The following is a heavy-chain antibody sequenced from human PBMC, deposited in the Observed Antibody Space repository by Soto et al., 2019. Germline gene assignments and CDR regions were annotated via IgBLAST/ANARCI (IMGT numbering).Heavy chain of an antibody. V-gene: IGHV3-9*01. D-gene: IGHD6-13*01. Sequence: GGSLRLSCAASGFTFDDYAMHWVRQAPGKGLEWVSGISWNSGSIGYADSVKGRFTISRDNAKNSLYLQMNSLRAEDTALYYCAKENSSSWEYYYYYGMDVWGQGTAVTVSS. CDR2: ISWNSGSI. J-gene: IGHJ6*02. CDR1: GFTFDDYA. CDR3: AKENSSSWEYYYYYGMDV.